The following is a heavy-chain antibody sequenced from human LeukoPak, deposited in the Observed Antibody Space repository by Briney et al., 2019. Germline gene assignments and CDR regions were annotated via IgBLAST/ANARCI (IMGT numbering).Heavy chain of an antibody. CDR1: GGSISSSSYY. D-gene: IGHD6-13*01. V-gene: IGHV4-39*01. CDR2: LDYSGSA. J-gene: IGHJ3*02. CDR3: ARSKAAVGIDAFDI. Sequence: PSETLSLTCTVSGGSISSSSYYWGWIRQPPGKGLEWIGSLDYSGSAYSSPSLKSRVTISVDTAKKQFSLKLSPVTAADTAVYYCARSKAAVGIDAFDIWGQGTMVTVSS.